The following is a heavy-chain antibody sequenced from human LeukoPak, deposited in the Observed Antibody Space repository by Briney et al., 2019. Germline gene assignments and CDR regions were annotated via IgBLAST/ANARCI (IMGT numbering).Heavy chain of an antibody. V-gene: IGHV3-74*01. Sequence: PGGSLRLSCVASGVTFSSYWMHWVRQAPGKGLVWVSRINSDGSNTNYADSVKGRFTISRDNAKNTLYLQMSSLRAEDTAVYYSHATLSSFDYWGQGTLITVSS. J-gene: IGHJ4*02. CDR1: GVTFSSYW. CDR2: INSDGSNT. D-gene: IGHD3-10*01. CDR3: HATLSSFDY.